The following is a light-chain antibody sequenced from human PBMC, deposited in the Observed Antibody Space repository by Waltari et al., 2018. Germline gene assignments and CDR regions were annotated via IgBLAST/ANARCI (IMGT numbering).Light chain of an antibody. CDR1: QSISSY. J-gene: IGKJ3*01. CDR3: QQSYSTPFT. CDR2: AAS. V-gene: IGKV1-39*01. Sequence: DIQMTQSPSSLSASVGYSVTITCRASQSISSYLNWYQQKPGKAPKLLIYAASSLQSGVQSRFSGSGSGTEVTLTISSLQPEDVATYYCQQSYSTPFTCGPGTKVDIK.